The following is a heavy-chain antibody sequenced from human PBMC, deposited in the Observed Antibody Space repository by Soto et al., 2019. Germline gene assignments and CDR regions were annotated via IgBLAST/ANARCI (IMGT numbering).Heavy chain of an antibody. D-gene: IGHD2-2*01. CDR3: TRHERNIVVVPAAYGMDV. CDR1: GFTFSGSA. CDR2: IRSKANSYAT. J-gene: IGHJ6*02. Sequence: EVQLVESGGGLVQPGGSLKLSCAASGFTFSGSAMHWVRQASGKGLEWVGRIRSKANSYATAYAASVNGRFTISRDDSKTKAYLNMNRLKTEDTDVYYCTRHERNIVVVPAAYGMDVWGQGTTVTVSS. V-gene: IGHV3-73*02.